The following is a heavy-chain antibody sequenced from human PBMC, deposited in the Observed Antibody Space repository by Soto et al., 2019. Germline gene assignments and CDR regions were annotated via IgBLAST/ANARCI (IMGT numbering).Heavy chain of an antibody. V-gene: IGHV4-34*01. CDR3: ARGAGGSGSYPYYYCYYMDV. CDR1: GGSFSGYY. D-gene: IGHD3-10*01. J-gene: IGHJ6*03. CDR2: INHSGST. Sequence: SETLSLTCAVYGGSFSGYYWSWIRQPPGKGLEWIGEINHSGSTNYNPSLKSRVTISVDTSKNQFSLKLSSVTAADTAVYYCARGAGGSGSYPYYYCYYMDVWGKGTTVTVSS.